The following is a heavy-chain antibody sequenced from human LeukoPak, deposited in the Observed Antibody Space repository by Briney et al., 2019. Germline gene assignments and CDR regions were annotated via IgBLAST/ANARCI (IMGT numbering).Heavy chain of an antibody. CDR1: GGSFSGYY. V-gene: IGHV4-34*01. CDR2: INHSGST. J-gene: IGHJ6*03. D-gene: IGHD6-19*01. Sequence: PSETLSLTCAVYGGSFSGYYWSWIRQPPGKGLEWIGEINHSGSTNYNPSLKSRVTISVDTSKNQFSLKLSPVTAADTAVYYCARVLAVAGRYYYYYMDVWGKGTTVTISS. CDR3: ARVLAVAGRYYYYYMDV.